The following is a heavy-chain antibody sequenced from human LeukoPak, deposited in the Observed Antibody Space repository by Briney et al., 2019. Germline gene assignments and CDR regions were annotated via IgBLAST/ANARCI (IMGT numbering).Heavy chain of an antibody. D-gene: IGHD1-1*01. J-gene: IGHJ5*02. CDR3: ARGRRNWNPYPHWFDP. Sequence: SETLSLTCAVYGGSFSGYYWSWIRQPPGKGLEWIGEINHSGSTNYNPSLKSRVTISVDTSKNQFSLKLSSVTAADTAVYYCARGRRNWNPYPHWFDPWGQGTLVTVSS. CDR2: INHSGST. CDR1: GGSFSGYY. V-gene: IGHV4-34*01.